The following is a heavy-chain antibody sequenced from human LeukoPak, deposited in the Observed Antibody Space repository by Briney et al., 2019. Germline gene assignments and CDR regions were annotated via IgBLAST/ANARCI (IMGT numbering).Heavy chain of an antibody. D-gene: IGHD2-2*01. Sequence: PGGSLRLSCAVSGFTFSSYGMHWVSQAPGKGLEWVAFIRYDGSNKYYADSVKGRFTISRDNSKNTLYLQMNSLRAEDTAVYYATKIPASKTTKNHLRCYSSKTCCATALCYYYYMDVWGKGTTVTVSS. J-gene: IGHJ6*03. CDR1: GFTFSSYG. CDR3: TKIPASKTTKNHLRCYSSKTCCATALCYYYYMDV. V-gene: IGHV3-30*02. CDR2: IRYDGSNK.